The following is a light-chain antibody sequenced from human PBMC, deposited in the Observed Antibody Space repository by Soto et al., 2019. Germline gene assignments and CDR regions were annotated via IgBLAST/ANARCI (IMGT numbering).Light chain of an antibody. CDR2: YDS. CDR1: NIGSNT. Sequence: SYELIQPPSVSVAPGKTARISCGGNNIGSNTVHWYQQKPGQAPVLVIYYDSDRPSGIPERFSGSNSGNTATLTISRVEAGDEADYFCQVWDSTSDHPVFGGGTKLTVL. CDR3: QVWDSTSDHPV. V-gene: IGLV3-21*04. J-gene: IGLJ2*01.